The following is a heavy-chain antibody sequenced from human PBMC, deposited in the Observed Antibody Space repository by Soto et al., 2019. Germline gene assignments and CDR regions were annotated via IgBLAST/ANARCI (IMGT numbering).Heavy chain of an antibody. J-gene: IGHJ4*02. V-gene: IGHV3-33*01. CDR3: ARDQTDSGGYSDS. Sequence: QVQLVESGGGVVRPGGSLRLSCEGSGFPFRSYGIHWVRQAPGKGLEWLAIIWNDGSNEYYADSVKGRFTISRDNSKNTVYLQVTNLRAEDTAVYFCARDQTDSGGYSDSWGQGTLVPVSS. CDR1: GFPFRSYG. D-gene: IGHD2-15*01. CDR2: IWNDGSNE.